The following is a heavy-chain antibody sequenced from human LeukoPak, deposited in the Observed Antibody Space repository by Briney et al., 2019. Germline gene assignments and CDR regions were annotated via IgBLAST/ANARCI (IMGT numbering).Heavy chain of an antibody. D-gene: IGHD6-13*01. CDR2: INHSGST. CDR3: HSSSLRVPMDV. Sequence: SETLSLTCAVYGGSFSDYYWSCIRQPPGKGLEWIGEINHSGSTNYNPSLKSRVTISVDTSKNQFSLKLSSVTAADTAVYYCHSSSLRVPMDVWGKGTTVTVSS. V-gene: IGHV4-34*01. J-gene: IGHJ6*03. CDR1: GGSFSDYY.